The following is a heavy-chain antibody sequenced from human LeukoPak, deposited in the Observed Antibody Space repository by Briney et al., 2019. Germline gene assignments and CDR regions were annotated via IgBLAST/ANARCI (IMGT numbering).Heavy chain of an antibody. CDR3: VRGRSEGGSYVFDY. J-gene: IGHJ4*02. Sequence: GGSLRLSCAASGFIVSSNYMSWVRQAPGKGLEWVSILYSGGITYYADSVKGRFTISRDNSMNTLYLQMNSLRAEDTALYYCVRGRSEGGSYVFDYWGQGTLVTVSS. CDR2: LYSGGIT. D-gene: IGHD1-26*01. V-gene: IGHV3-66*01. CDR1: GFIVSSNY.